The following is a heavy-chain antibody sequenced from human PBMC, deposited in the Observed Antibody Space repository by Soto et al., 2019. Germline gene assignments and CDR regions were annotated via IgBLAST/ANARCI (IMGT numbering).Heavy chain of an antibody. V-gene: IGHV3-23*01. CDR3: AKDSRSHPQGWFDP. Sequence: EVQLLESGGGLVQPGESLSLSCAASGFTFSSYAMTWVRQAPGKGREWVSSISGSGDYTYFADSVKGRFTISRDNSKDTLYLQMSSLRVEDTAIYYCAKDSRSHPQGWFDPWGQGTLVTVSS. CDR1: GFTFSSYA. D-gene: IGHD2-15*01. CDR2: ISGSGDYT. J-gene: IGHJ5*02.